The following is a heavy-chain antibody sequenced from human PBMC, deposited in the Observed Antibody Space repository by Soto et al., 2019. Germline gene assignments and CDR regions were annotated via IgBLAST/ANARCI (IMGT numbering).Heavy chain of an antibody. CDR3: ARGPYSSSWGVGSWFDP. J-gene: IGHJ5*02. CDR1: GGSVSSGSYY. CDR2: IYYSGST. Sequence: SETLSLTCTVSGGSVSSGSYYWGWIRQPPGKGLEWIGYIYYSGSTNYNPSLKSRATISVDTSKNQFSLKLSSVTAADTAVYYCARGPYSSSWGVGSWFDPWGQGTLVTVSS. V-gene: IGHV4-61*01. D-gene: IGHD6-13*01.